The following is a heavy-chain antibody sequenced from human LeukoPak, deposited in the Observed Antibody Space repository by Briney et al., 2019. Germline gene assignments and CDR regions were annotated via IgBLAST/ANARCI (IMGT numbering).Heavy chain of an antibody. CDR2: ISGSGSTI. CDR3: ATIFPMYCSSTVCFGGFFDY. J-gene: IGHJ4*02. Sequence: PGGSLRLXCAASGFTFSSYGMNWVRQAPGKELEWISYISGSGSTIYYADSVKGRFTISRDNAKNSLYLQMNGLRAEDTAVYYCATIFPMYCSSTVCFGGFFDYWGQGTLVTVSS. V-gene: IGHV3-48*03. CDR1: GFTFSSYG. D-gene: IGHD2-2*01.